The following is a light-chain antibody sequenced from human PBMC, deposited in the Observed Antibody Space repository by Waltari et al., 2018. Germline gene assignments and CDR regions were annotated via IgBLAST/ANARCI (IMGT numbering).Light chain of an antibody. V-gene: IGLV2-14*03. CDR3: SSQSSDNVVL. Sequence: HSALTQPASVSGSPGRSITISRTGTSSDVGGYNFVSWYQDHPGQAPKVIIYDVSDRPSGISERFSGSKSGNTASLTISGLQAEDEADYYCSSQSSDNVVLFGGGTKLTVL. CDR1: SSDVGGYNF. CDR2: DVS. J-gene: IGLJ2*01.